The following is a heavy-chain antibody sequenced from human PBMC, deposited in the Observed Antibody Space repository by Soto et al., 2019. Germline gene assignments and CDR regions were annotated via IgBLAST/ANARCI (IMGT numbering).Heavy chain of an antibody. CDR1: GYTFTSYA. Sequence: XSVKVSCKASGYTFTSYAMHWVRQAPGQRLEWVGWINAGNGNTKDSQKFQGRVTITRDTSASTAYMELSSLRSEYTAVYYCARYLFSEYCSGGSCYPYYYYGMDVWGQGTTVTVSS. V-gene: IGHV1-3*01. J-gene: IGHJ6*02. D-gene: IGHD2-15*01. CDR2: INAGNGNT. CDR3: ARYLFSEYCSGGSCYPYYYYGMDV.